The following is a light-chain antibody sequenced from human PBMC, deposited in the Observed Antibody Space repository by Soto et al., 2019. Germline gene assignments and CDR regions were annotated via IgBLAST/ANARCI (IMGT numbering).Light chain of an antibody. CDR3: QQYASSVT. Sequence: EILLTQSPDSLSLSPGDRATLSCRASQSFSSTFCAWYQQKPGQAPRLLIYGASSRATGIPDRFSGSGSGTSFTLTISRLEPEEFAVYYCQQYASSVTFGQGTKVEIK. J-gene: IGKJ1*01. V-gene: IGKV3-20*01. CDR1: QSFSSTF. CDR2: GAS.